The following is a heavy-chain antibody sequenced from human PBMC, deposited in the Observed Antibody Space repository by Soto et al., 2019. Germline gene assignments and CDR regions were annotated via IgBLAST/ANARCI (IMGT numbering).Heavy chain of an antibody. V-gene: IGHV3-7*05. Sequence: EVQLVESGGGLVQPGGSLRLSCGASGFTFRSYWLSWVRQVPGKGLEWVANIKQDGSEKNYVDSVKGRFTISRDNAKNSLYIQMSSMRAEDTALYYCARDGSTSWYSYDYHGMDVWGQGTTVTVSS. J-gene: IGHJ6*02. CDR2: IKQDGSEK. CDR3: ARDGSTSWYSYDYHGMDV. CDR1: GFTFRSYW. D-gene: IGHD5-18*01.